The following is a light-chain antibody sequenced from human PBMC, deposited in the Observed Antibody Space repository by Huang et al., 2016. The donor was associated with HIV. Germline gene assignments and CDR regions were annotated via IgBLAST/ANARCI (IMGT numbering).Light chain of an antibody. V-gene: IGKV1-5*03. CDR1: QSSSSW. Sequence: DIQMTQSPSTLSASVGDRVTITCRASQSSSSWVAWYQQKPGKAPKLLIYKASSLESGVPSRFSGSGSGTEFTLTISSLQPDDFATYYCQQYNSYPYTFGQGTKLEIK. J-gene: IGKJ2*01. CDR2: KAS. CDR3: QQYNSYPYT.